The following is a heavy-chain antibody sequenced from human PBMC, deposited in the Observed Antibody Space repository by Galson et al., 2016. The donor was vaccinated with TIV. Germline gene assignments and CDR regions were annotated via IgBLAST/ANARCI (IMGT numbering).Heavy chain of an antibody. CDR3: ARISGYYDSSGHYIPRSIDY. V-gene: IGHV2-70*11. Sequence: PALVKPTQTLPLTCSFSGFSLNTDGMCVNWIRQPPGKALEWLARIDWDDDKSYSSSLKTRLTISKNTSKKQVVLPMTNMDPADTVTYYCARISGYYDSSGHYIPRSIDYCGQGILVTVSS. D-gene: IGHD3-22*01. CDR1: GFSLNTDGMC. CDR2: IDWDDDK. J-gene: IGHJ4*02.